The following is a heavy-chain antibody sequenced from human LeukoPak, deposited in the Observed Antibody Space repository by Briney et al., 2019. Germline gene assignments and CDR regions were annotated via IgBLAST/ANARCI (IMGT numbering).Heavy chain of an antibody. CDR1: GGTFSSYA. CDR2: IIPIFGTA. CDR3: ARDSLPTRIVVVAAPYPFDP. J-gene: IGHJ5*02. D-gene: IGHD2-15*01. V-gene: IGHV1-69*01. Sequence: SVKVSCKASGGTFSSYAISWVRQAPGQGLEWMGGIIPIFGTANYAQKFQGRVTITADESTSTAYMELSSLRSEDTAVYYCARDSLPTRIVVVAAPYPFDPWGQGTLVTVSS.